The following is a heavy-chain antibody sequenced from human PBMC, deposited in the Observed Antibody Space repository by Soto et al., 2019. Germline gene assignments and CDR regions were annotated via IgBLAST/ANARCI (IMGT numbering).Heavy chain of an antibody. D-gene: IGHD2-21*02. CDR2: IYYSGST. J-gene: IGHJ6*02. V-gene: IGHV4-31*03. Sequence: SETLSLTCTVSGGPMTAYYWSWIRQHPGKGLEWIGYIYYSGSTYYNPSLKSRVTISVDTSKNQFSLKLSSVTAADTAVYYCARVCGGDCHYGMDVWGQGTTVTVSS. CDR3: ARVCGGDCHYGMDV. CDR1: GGPMTAYY.